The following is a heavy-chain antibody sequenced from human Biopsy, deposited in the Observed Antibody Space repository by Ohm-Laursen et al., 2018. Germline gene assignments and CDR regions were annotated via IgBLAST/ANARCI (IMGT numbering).Heavy chain of an antibody. D-gene: IGHD3-3*01. V-gene: IGHV4-59*01. CDR2: IYYSGTT. Sequence: PSETLSLTCTVSGESMWTYYWSWIRQPPGKGMEWIASIYYSGTTHKNPSLKSRVTISVDTSQGLLSLDLSSVTAADTAVYYCARVRGGFLEWFDYWGQGTLVTVSS. CDR3: ARVRGGFLEWFDY. J-gene: IGHJ5*01. CDR1: GESMWTYY.